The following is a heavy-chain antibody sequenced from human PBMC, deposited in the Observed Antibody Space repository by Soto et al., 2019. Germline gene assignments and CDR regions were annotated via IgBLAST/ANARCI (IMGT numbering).Heavy chain of an antibody. Sequence: PSETPSLTFAVYGASFSGYYLTLIRQPPGTGLEWIGEINHSGSTNYNPSLKSRVTISVDTSKNQFSLKLTSVTAADTAVYYCARDKITGLFDYWGQGTLVTVSS. V-gene: IGHV4-34*01. D-gene: IGHD2-8*02. CDR3: ARDKITGLFDY. J-gene: IGHJ4*02. CDR1: GASFSGYY. CDR2: INHSGST.